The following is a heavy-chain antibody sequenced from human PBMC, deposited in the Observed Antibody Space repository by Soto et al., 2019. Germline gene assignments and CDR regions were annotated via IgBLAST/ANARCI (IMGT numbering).Heavy chain of an antibody. CDR3: AKDSRRDHYYYMDV. Sequence: ESGGGLVRPGGSLRLSCAASGFTFPNYAMSWVRQAPGKGLEWVSAISGSGGTTYYADSVKGRFTISRDNSNSTLYLQMNSLRAEDTAVYYCAKDSRRDHYYYMDVWGKGTTVTVSS. J-gene: IGHJ6*03. V-gene: IGHV3-23*01. CDR2: ISGSGGTT. CDR1: GFTFPNYA. D-gene: IGHD2-2*01.